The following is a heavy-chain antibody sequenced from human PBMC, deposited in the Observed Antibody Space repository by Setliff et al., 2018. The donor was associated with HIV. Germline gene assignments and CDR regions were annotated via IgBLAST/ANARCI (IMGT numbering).Heavy chain of an antibody. J-gene: IGHJ6*03. Sequence: SETLSLTCTVSGGSISSYYWSWIRQPPGKGLEWIGYIYYSGSTNYNPSLKSRVTISVDTSKNQFSLKLSSVTAADTAVYYCARGLPSIAPYYYYMDVWGKGTTVTVSS. CDR2: IYYSGST. V-gene: IGHV4-59*01. CDR1: GGSISSYY. CDR3: ARGLPSIAPYYYYMDV. D-gene: IGHD6-13*01.